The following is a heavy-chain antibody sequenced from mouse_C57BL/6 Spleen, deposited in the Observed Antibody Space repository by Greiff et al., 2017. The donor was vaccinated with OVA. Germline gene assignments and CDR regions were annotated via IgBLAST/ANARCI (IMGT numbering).Heavy chain of an antibody. CDR3: ARGSNEGDYFDY. CDR2: INPYNGGT. D-gene: IGHD2-5*01. CDR1: GYTFTDYY. J-gene: IGHJ2*01. Sequence: VQLQQSGPVLVKPGASVKMSCKASGYTFTDYYMNWVKQSHGKSLEWIGVINPYNGGTSYNQKFKGKATLTVDKSSSTAYMELNSLTSEDAAVYYCARGSNEGDYFDYWGQGTTLTVSS. V-gene: IGHV1-19*01.